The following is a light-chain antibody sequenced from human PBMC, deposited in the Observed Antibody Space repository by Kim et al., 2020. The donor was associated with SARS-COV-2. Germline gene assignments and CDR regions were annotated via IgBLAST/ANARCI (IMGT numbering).Light chain of an antibody. J-gene: IGKJ4*01. CDR2: DAS. CDR3: QQRNSWPPAVT. Sequence: PVERATLSGRASQSIDTYLAWYQQRPGQAPRLLVYDASNRATGVPDRFSGSGSGTDFTLTISSLEPEDFSTYYCQQRNSWPPAVTFGGGTRVDIK. CDR1: QSIDTY. V-gene: IGKV3-11*01.